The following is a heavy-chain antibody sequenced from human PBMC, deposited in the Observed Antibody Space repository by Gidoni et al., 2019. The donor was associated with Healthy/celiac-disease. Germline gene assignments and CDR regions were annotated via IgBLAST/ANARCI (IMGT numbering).Heavy chain of an antibody. D-gene: IGHD3-10*01. CDR3: ARVPYYYGSGSYGRRPDAFDI. V-gene: IGHV4-61*02. Sequence: QVQLQESGPGLVKPSQTLSLTCTVSGGSISRGSYYWSWIRQPAGKGLEWIGRIYTSGSTNYNPSLKSRVTISVDTSKNQFSLKLSSVTAADTAVYYCARVPYYYGSGSYGRRPDAFDIWGQGTMVTVSS. J-gene: IGHJ3*02. CDR1: GGSISRGSYY. CDR2: IYTSGST.